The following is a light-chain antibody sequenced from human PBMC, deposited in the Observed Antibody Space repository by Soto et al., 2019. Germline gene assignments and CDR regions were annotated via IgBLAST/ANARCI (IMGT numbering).Light chain of an antibody. Sequence: SYELTQPPSVSVAPGQTARITRGGNNIGSKSVHWYQQKPGQAPVLVVYDDSDRPSGIPERFSGSNSGNTATLTISRVEAGDEADYYCQVWDSSSDHRYVFGTGTKVTVL. CDR1: NIGSKS. CDR2: DDS. J-gene: IGLJ1*01. CDR3: QVWDSSSDHRYV. V-gene: IGLV3-21*02.